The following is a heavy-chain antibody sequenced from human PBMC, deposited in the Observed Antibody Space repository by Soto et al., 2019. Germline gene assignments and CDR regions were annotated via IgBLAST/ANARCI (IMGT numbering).Heavy chain of an antibody. J-gene: IGHJ6*02. V-gene: IGHV4-30-4*01. Sequence: QVQLQESGPGLVKPSQTLSLTCSVSGGSINSGDYHWTWIRQFPGKGLEWIGGIYYSASTYYNPALVSRITISLDTSKNKFSLKLTSVTAADTAVYYCARDSRTPSGGMDVWGQGTTVTVSS. CDR3: ARDSRTPSGGMDV. CDR1: GGSINSGDYH. CDR2: IYYSAST.